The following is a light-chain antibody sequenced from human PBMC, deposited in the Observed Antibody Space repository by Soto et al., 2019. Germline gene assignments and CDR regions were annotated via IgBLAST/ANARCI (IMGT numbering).Light chain of an antibody. CDR3: SSYTDSSTFV. J-gene: IGLJ1*01. CDR1: SSDVGGYDY. V-gene: IGLV2-14*01. Sequence: QSALTQPASVSGSPGQSITISCTGTSSDVGGYDYVSWYQQLPGKAPKLLIYDVNNRPSGVSNRFSGSKSGNTASLTISGLQAEDEADYYCSSYTDSSTFVFGTGTKVTVL. CDR2: DVN.